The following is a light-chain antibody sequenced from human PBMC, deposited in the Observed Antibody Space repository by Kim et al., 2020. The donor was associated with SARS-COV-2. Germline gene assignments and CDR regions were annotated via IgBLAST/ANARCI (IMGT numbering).Light chain of an antibody. CDR2: EVN. V-gene: IGLV2-8*01. CDR1: SSDVGAYKY. Sequence: GQSVTISCTGTSSDVGAYKYVSWYQQHPGKAPKLMIFEVNERPSGVPDRFSGSKSGNTASLTGSGLQAEDEADYYCSSYAGTSGYVFGTGTKVTVL. J-gene: IGLJ1*01. CDR3: SSYAGTSGYV.